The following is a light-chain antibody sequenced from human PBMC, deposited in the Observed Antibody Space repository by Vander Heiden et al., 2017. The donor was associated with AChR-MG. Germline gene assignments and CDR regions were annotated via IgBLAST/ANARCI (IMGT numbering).Light chain of an antibody. V-gene: IGLV3-1*01. J-gene: IGLJ2*01. Sequence: SYELTPPPSVSVSPGQTASIPCSGDKLGNKYCSWYQHKPGQDPVLVIDQDRDGPAGIPERFSGSKSGNTATLTISGTEPMDEADYYCQAWDRSTVVFGGGTKLTVL. CDR3: QAWDRSTVV. CDR2: QDR. CDR1: KLGNKY.